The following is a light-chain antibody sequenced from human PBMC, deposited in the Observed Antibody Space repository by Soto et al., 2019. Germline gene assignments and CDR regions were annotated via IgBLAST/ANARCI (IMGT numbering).Light chain of an antibody. CDR3: SSYTSSSSYV. J-gene: IGLJ1*01. CDR2: DVS. V-gene: IGLV2-14*03. Sequence: QSALTQPASVSGSPGQSITISCTGTSSDVGGYNSVSWYQQHPGKAPKLMLYDVSNRPSGVSNRFSGSKSGNTASLTISGLQAEDEADYYCSSYTSSSSYVFGTGTKLTVL. CDR1: SSDVGGYNS.